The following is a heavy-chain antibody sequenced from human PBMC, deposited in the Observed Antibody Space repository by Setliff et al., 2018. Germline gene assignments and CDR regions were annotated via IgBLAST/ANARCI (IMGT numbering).Heavy chain of an antibody. D-gene: IGHD2-8*01. CDR3: GTNSDSMHYIDF. CDR2: TYRDGST. V-gene: IGHV3-66*01. CDR1: GFTVNTNY. J-gene: IGHJ4*02. Sequence: PGGSLRLSCAASGFTVNTNYMTWVRQAPGKGLEWAPITYRDGSTYYAESVKGRFTLSRDSTKNTLSLQMNSLRVEDTAFYYCGTNSDSMHYIDFWGQGTLVTVSS.